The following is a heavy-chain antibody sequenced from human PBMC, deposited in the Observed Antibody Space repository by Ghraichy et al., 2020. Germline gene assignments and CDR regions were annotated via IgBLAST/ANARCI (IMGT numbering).Heavy chain of an antibody. J-gene: IGHJ4*02. Sequence: LSLTCAVSEFTVSRNFMTWVRQAPGKGLECVTLIYSGGDTYYADSVKGRFTISRDSSKNTLYLQMNNLRVEDTAVYYCARKTDSRGSGDVWGQGTLVTVSS. V-gene: IGHV3-53*01. CDR1: EFTVSRNF. CDR3: ARKTDSRGSGDV. D-gene: IGHD3-22*01. CDR2: IYSGGDT.